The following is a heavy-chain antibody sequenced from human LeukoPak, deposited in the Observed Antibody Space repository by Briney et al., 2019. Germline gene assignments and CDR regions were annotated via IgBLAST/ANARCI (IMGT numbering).Heavy chain of an antibody. Sequence: GGSLRLSCAASGFTFSSYAMHWVRQAPGKGLEGVALISYDGNNKHYADSVKGRFTISRDNSKNTLYLQMNSLRAEDTAVYYCARVDDYVWGSYRYTRGGYFDYWGQGTLVTVSS. CDR1: GFTFSSYA. V-gene: IGHV3-30*04. CDR2: ISYDGNNK. CDR3: ARVDDYVWGSYRYTRGGYFDY. J-gene: IGHJ4*02. D-gene: IGHD3-16*02.